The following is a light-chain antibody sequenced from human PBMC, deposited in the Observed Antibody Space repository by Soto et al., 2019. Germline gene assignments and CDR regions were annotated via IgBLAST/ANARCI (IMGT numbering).Light chain of an antibody. J-gene: IGLJ3*02. CDR2: AVS. Sequence: QSALTQPRSVSGSPGQSVTISCTGTNSDVGGYNFVSWYQQHPGKAPKLMISAVSQRPSGVPDRFSGSKSGNTASLTISGLQADDEADYFCCSYTASDIWVFGGGTKVTVL. CDR1: NSDVGGYNF. CDR3: CSYTASDIWV. V-gene: IGLV2-11*01.